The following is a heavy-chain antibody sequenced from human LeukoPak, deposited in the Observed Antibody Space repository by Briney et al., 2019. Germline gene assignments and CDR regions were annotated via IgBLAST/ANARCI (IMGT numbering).Heavy chain of an antibody. CDR3: ARERTKPDY. J-gene: IGHJ4*02. Sequence: PGGSLRLSCAASGFTFSSYSMNWVRQAPGKGLEGFSSISSISSYICYADSVKGRFIISRDNAKNSLYLQMNSLRAEDTAVYYCARERTKPDYWGQGTLVTVSS. V-gene: IGHV3-21*01. CDR1: GFTFSSYS. CDR2: ISSISSYI.